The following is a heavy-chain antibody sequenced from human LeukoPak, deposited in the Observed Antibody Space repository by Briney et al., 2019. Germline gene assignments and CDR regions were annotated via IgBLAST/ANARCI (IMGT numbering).Heavy chain of an antibody. V-gene: IGHV3-23*01. CDR1: GFTFSSYS. CDR3: ANLDCSGSSRYFDY. CDR2: ISGSGGST. J-gene: IGHJ4*02. Sequence: RGSLRLSRAPSGFTFSSYSISWVRQAPGKGLEWVSTISGSGGSTYYADSVKGPFTISRDNSKNTVYLQMNSLRGEDTAVYYCANLDCSGSSRYFDYWGQGTLVTVSS. D-gene: IGHD3-10*02.